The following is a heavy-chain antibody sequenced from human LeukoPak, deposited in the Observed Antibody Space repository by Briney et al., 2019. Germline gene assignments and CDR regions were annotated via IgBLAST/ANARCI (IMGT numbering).Heavy chain of an antibody. CDR2: ISGSGGST. V-gene: IGHV3-23*01. D-gene: IGHD4-23*01. CDR3: AKDPYGGNFWDYYYMDV. CDR1: GFTFSSYG. J-gene: IGHJ6*03. Sequence: GGSLRLSCAASGFTFSSYGMSWVRQAPGKELEWVSAISGSGGSTYYADSVKGRFTISRDNSKNTLYLQMNSLRAEDTAVYYCAKDPYGGNFWDYYYMDVWGKGTTVTISS.